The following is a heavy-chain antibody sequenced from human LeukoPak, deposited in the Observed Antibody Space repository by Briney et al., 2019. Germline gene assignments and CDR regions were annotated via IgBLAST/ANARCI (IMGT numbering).Heavy chain of an antibody. V-gene: IGHV4-59*12. CDR2: IYNSWST. Sequence: PSETLSLTCTVSGVSISSYHWTWIRQPPGEGLEWIGHIYNSWSTNYNPSLRRRVTISVDTSKNHFYLKLSSVTDADTAVYCARNRDGYNSFGYWGEGTLVTVSS. D-gene: IGHD5-24*01. CDR3: ARNRDGYNSFGY. CDR1: GVSISSYH. J-gene: IGHJ4*02.